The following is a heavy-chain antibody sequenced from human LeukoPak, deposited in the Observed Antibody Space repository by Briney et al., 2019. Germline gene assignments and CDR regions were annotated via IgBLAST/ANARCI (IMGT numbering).Heavy chain of an antibody. Sequence: SVTETCKGTRYIYLHYRRRSLRPPTGKGLEWMGWSYAYNGNTNYARKLQGRITKPTDTSTSTAYMELRSLRSDDTAVYYCARDFVWSDCSSTSCIYFDYWGQGTLVTVSS. CDR1: RYIYLHYR. V-gene: IGHV1-18*01. D-gene: IGHD2-2*01. J-gene: IGHJ4*02. CDR3: ARDFVWSDCSSTSCIYFDY. CDR2: SYAYNGNT.